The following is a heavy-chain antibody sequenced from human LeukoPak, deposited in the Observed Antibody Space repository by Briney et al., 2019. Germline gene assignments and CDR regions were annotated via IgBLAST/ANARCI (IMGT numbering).Heavy chain of an antibody. Sequence: SVKVSCKASGGTFSSYTISWVRQAPGQGLEWMGRIIPVLGIANYAQKFQGRVTITADKSTSTAYMELSSLRSEDTAVYYCATMAEGEDDYGDYLFDYWGQGTLVTVSS. CDR1: GGTFSSYT. J-gene: IGHJ4*02. CDR2: IIPVLGIA. CDR3: ATMAEGEDDYGDYLFDY. V-gene: IGHV1-69*02. D-gene: IGHD4-17*01.